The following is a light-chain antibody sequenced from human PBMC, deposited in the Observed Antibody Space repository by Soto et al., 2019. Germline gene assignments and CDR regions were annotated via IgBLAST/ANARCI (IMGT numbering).Light chain of an antibody. V-gene: IGKV3-20*01. CDR3: QQYGNSPLT. CDR1: QSVSSTY. CDR2: GAS. J-gene: IGKJ4*01. Sequence: EIVLTQSPGTLSLSPGERATLSCRASQSVSSTYLAWYQQKPGQAPKLLIYGASSRAAGIADRFSGSGSGTDFTLTISRLEPEDFAVYYCQQYGNSPLTFSGGTKVEIK.